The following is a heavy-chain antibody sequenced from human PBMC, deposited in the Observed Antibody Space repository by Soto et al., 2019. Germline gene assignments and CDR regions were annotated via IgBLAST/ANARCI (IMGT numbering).Heavy chain of an antibody. CDR1: GFTFSSYG. Sequence: GGSLRLSCAASGFTFSSYGMHWVRQAPGKGLEWVAVISYDGSNKYYADSVKGRFTISRDNSKNTLYLQMNSLRAEDTAVYYCAKGQYSSSWCMDVWGKGTTVTVSS. D-gene: IGHD6-13*01. CDR2: ISYDGSNK. CDR3: AKGQYSSSWCMDV. J-gene: IGHJ6*03. V-gene: IGHV3-30*18.